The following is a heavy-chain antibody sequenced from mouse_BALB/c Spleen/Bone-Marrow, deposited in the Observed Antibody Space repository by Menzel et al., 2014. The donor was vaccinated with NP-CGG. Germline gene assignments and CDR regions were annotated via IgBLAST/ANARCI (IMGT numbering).Heavy chain of an antibody. D-gene: IGHD1-1*01. CDR2: IYPGNVNT. V-gene: IGHV1S56*01. CDR1: GYTFTSYY. CDR3: ARTPGSSPAWFAY. Sequence: QVQLKQSGPELVKPGASVRISCKASGYTFTSYYIHWVKQRPGQGLEWIGWIYPGNVNTKYNEPFKGKATLTADKSSSTAYMHLSSLTSEDSAVYFCARTPGSSPAWFAYWGQGTLVTVSA. J-gene: IGHJ3*01.